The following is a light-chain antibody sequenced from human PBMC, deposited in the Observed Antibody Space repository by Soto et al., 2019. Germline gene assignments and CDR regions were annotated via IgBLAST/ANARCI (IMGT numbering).Light chain of an antibody. CDR1: QSIDKY. J-gene: IGKJ2*01. V-gene: IGKV1-39*01. Sequence: DVQMTQSPSSLSAFVGDRVTITCRAIQSIDKYLSWYQQKPGKAPKLLIYAASSLQSGVPSRLSGSGSGTDFTLTISSVQPEDFATYYCQQSYSTPQYSFGQGTKLEIK. CDR2: AAS. CDR3: QQSYSTPQYS.